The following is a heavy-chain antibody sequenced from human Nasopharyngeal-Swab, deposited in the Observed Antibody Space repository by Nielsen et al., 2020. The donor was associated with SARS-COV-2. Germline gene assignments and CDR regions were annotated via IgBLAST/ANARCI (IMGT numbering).Heavy chain of an antibody. Sequence: GGSPRLSCAASGFTFSGSAMHWVRQASGKGLEWVGRIRSKAHNYAAVYAASVEGRFTISRDDSKKTAFLQMDSLKSEDTAVYFCVRQTGYHFDSWGQGTLVTVSS. J-gene: IGHJ4*02. V-gene: IGHV3-73*01. CDR1: GFTFSGSA. D-gene: IGHD5-12*01. CDR2: IRSKAHNYAA. CDR3: VRQTGYHFDS.